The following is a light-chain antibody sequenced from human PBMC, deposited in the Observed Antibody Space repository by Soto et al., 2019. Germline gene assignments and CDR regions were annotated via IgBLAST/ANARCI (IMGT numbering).Light chain of an antibody. V-gene: IGKV3-20*01. CDR1: QTVSSTY. CDR3: QQFHSSPLT. J-gene: IGKJ4*01. Sequence: EIVLTQSPGTLSLSPGERATLSCRASQTVSSTYLAWYQQTPGQAPRLLIYGASIRATGTPDRFSGTGSGTDFTLTISKLEPEDCAVYYCQQFHSSPLTFGGGTKVEIK. CDR2: GAS.